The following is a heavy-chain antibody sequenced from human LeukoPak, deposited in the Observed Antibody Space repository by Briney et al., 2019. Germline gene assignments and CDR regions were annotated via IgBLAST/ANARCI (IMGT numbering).Heavy chain of an antibody. CDR3: ARLRGSGWYGGWFDP. CDR2: IYPGDSDT. D-gene: IGHD6-19*01. J-gene: IGHJ5*02. Sequence: GESLKISCKGSGYSFTSYWLGWVRQVPGKGLEWMGIIYPGDSDTRYSPSFQGPVTISADKSISTAYLQWSSLKASDTAMYYCARLRGSGWYGGWFDPWGQGTLVTVSS. V-gene: IGHV5-51*01. CDR1: GYSFTSYW.